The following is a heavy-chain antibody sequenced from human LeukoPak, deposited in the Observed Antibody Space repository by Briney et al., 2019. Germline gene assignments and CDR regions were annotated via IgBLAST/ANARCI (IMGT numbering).Heavy chain of an antibody. CDR1: GYAFTSYG. CDR2: ISAYNGNT. V-gene: IGHV1-18*01. Sequence: ASVTVSCKASGYAFTSYGISWVRQAPGQGLEWMGWISAYNGNTNYAQKLQGRVTMTTDTSTSTAYMELRSLRSDDTAVYYCARATLRYFDWLLPDDYWGQGTLVTASS. D-gene: IGHD3-9*01. J-gene: IGHJ4*02. CDR3: ARATLRYFDWLLPDDY.